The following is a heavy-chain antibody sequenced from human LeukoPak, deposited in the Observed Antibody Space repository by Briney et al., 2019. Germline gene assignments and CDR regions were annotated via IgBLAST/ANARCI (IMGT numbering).Heavy chain of an antibody. CDR2: ISASGGST. Sequence: GGSLRLSCAASRFSFSTYAMHWVRQAPGKGLEWVSSISASGGSTYSADSVKGRFTISRDNSKNTLYLQLNSLRAEDTAVYYCARQHCSGGDCYFFDWGQGTLVTVSS. CDR3: ARQHCSGGDCYFFD. J-gene: IGHJ4*02. D-gene: IGHD2-15*01. V-gene: IGHV3-23*01. CDR1: RFSFSTYA.